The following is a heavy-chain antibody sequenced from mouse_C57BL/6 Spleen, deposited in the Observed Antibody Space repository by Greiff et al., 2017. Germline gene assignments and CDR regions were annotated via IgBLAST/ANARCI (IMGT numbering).Heavy chain of an antibody. CDR3: ARLEDTGYFDY. Sequence: DVQLQESGGDLVKPGGSLKLSCAASGFTFSSYGMSWVRQTPDKRLEWVATISSGGSYTYYPDSVKGRFTISRDNAKNTLYLQMSSLKSEDTAMYYCARLEDTGYFDYWGQGTTLTVSS. CDR1: GFTFSSYG. V-gene: IGHV5-6*01. D-gene: IGHD1-1*01. J-gene: IGHJ2*01. CDR2: ISSGGSYT.